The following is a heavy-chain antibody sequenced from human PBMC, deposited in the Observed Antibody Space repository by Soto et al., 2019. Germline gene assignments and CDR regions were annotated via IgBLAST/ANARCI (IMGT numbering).Heavy chain of an antibody. J-gene: IGHJ5*02. D-gene: IGHD5-18*01. CDR1: GGTFSSYA. Sequence: GASVKVSCKASGGTFSSYAISWVRQAPGQGLEWMGGIIPIFGTANYAQKFQGRVTITADESTSTAYMELSSLRSEDTAVYYCAREYSYGYHWFDHWGQGTRVTVSS. CDR2: IIPIFGTA. CDR3: AREYSYGYHWFDH. V-gene: IGHV1-69*13.